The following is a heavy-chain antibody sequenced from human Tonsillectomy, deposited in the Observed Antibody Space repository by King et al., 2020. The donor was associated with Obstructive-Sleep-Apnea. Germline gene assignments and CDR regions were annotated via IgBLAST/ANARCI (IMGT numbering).Heavy chain of an antibody. D-gene: IGHD5-24*01. V-gene: IGHV3-33*01. CDR3: ARDSGGGYEECFDY. Sequence: VQLVESGGGVVQPGRSLRLSCAASGFTFSSHGMHWVRQAPGKGLEWVAVIWYDGSNKYYVDSVRGRFTISRDNSKNTLYLQMNSLRAEDTAVYYCARDSGGGYEECFDYWGRGTLVTVSS. CDR1: GFTFSSHG. CDR2: IWYDGSNK. J-gene: IGHJ4*02.